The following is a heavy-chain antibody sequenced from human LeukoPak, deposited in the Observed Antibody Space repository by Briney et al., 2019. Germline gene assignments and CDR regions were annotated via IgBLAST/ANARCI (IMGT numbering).Heavy chain of an antibody. Sequence: NPSETLSLTCTVSGVSIGSGGYYWSWIRQHPGKGLEWIGYIYYSGSTYYNPSPKSRVTISVDTSKNQFSLKLSSVTAADTAVYYCARASSGYYYDYWGQGTLVTVSS. V-gene: IGHV4-31*03. CDR1: GVSIGSGGYY. CDR3: ARASSGYYYDY. D-gene: IGHD3-22*01. CDR2: IYYSGST. J-gene: IGHJ4*02.